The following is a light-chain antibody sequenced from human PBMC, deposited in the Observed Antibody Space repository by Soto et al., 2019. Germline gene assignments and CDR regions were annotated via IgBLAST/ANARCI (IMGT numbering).Light chain of an antibody. J-gene: IGLJ1*01. CDR3: SSYRTHRTLEV. V-gene: IGLV2-14*03. CDR2: DVS. Sequence: QSVLTQPDSVSGSPGESITISCTGTNTDIGGYNYVSWYQQHPGKAPKLVIYDVSSRPSGVSSRFSGSKSGYTASLTISGLQAEDDAHYYCSSYRTHRTLEVFGTGTKVTVL. CDR1: NTDIGGYNY.